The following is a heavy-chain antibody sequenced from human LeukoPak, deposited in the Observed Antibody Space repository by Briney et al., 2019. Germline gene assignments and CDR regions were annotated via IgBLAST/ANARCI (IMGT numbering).Heavy chain of an antibody. D-gene: IGHD3-9*01. J-gene: IGHJ6*02. V-gene: IGHV4-59*01. Sequence: SETLSLTCTVSGGSISRYYWSWIRQPPGKGLEWVGYIYYSGSTNYNPSLKSRVTISVDTSKNQFSLKLSSVTAADTAVYYCARAQGYFYGMDVWGQGTTVTVSS. CDR1: GGSISRYY. CDR3: ARAQGYFYGMDV. CDR2: IYYSGST.